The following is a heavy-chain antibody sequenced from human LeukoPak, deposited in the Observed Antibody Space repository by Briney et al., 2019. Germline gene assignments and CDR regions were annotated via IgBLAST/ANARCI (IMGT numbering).Heavy chain of an antibody. CDR1: GFTFSDYW. D-gene: IGHD2-21*02. Sequence: GGSLRLSCAASGFTFSDYWMSWVRQAPGKGLEWVASIKEDGSEKHSTDSVKGRFTISRDNAKNSVLLQMNSLRAEDTAVYFCATPIMYCGGDCFGDYWGRGTLVTVSS. V-gene: IGHV3-7*01. CDR2: IKEDGSEK. J-gene: IGHJ4*02. CDR3: ATPIMYCGGDCFGDY.